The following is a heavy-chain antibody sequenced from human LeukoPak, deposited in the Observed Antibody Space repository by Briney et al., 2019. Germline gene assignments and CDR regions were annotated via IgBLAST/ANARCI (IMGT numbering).Heavy chain of an antibody. CDR3: ARRGSAGGRCFDA. CDR2: INHSGST. Sequence: SETLSLTCAVLGGSFNNYDWSWIRQPPGKGLEWVGEINHSGSTTYNSSLKSRVIISVDTSRSQFSLNLNSVTAADAAVYYCARRGSAGGRCFDAWGQGILVTVSS. D-gene: IGHD6-13*01. J-gene: IGHJ4*02. CDR1: GGSFNNYD. V-gene: IGHV4-34*01.